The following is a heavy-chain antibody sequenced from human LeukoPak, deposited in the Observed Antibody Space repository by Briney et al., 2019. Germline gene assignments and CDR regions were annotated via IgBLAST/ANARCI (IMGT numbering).Heavy chain of an antibody. V-gene: IGHV1-24*01. J-gene: IGHJ2*01. CDR3: ATDPYGSGRLNWYFDL. CDR2: FDPEDGET. D-gene: IGHD3-10*01. Sequence: GASVKVSCKVSGYTLTELSMHWVRQAPGKGLEWMGGFDPEDGETIYAQKFQGRVTMTEDTSTDTAYMELSSLRSEDTAVYYCATDPYGSGRLNWYFDLWGRGTLVTVSS. CDR1: GYTLTELS.